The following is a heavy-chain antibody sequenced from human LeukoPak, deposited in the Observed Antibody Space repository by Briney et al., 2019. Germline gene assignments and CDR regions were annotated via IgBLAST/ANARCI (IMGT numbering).Heavy chain of an antibody. J-gene: IGHJ3*02. Sequence: PGGSLRFSCAASGFTFSSYGMHWVRQAPGKGLEWVAVISYDGSNKYYADSVKGRFTISRDNSKNTLYLQMNSLRAEDTAVYYCAKRVGASYDAFDIWGQGTMVTVSS. CDR1: GFTFSSYG. D-gene: IGHD1-26*01. CDR3: AKRVGASYDAFDI. CDR2: ISYDGSNK. V-gene: IGHV3-30*18.